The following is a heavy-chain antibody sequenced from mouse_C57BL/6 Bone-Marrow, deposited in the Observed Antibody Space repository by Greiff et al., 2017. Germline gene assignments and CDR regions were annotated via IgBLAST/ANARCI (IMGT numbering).Heavy chain of an antibody. J-gene: IGHJ4*01. Sequence: VQLQQSGPELVKPGASVKISCKASGYAFSSSWMHWVKQRPGQGLEWIGRIYPGDGNTNYNGKFKGKATLTADKSSSTAYMRLSILTSEDAAVYLCARWLCYCYAMDYWGQGTTVTVSS. CDR1: GYAFSSSW. CDR3: ARWLCYCYAMDY. V-gene: IGHV1-82*01. CDR2: IYPGDGNT. D-gene: IGHD1-1*02.